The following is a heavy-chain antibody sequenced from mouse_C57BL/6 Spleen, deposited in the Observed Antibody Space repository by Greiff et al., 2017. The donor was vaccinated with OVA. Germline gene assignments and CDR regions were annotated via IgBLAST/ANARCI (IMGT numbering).Heavy chain of an antibody. J-gene: IGHJ2*01. D-gene: IGHD4-1*01. CDR1: GYAFSSSW. V-gene: IGHV1-82*01. CDR2: IYPGDGDT. CDR3: ARKAGTDYFDY. Sequence: VQLQQSGPELVKPGASVKISCKASGYAFSSSWMNWVKQRPGKGLEWIGRIYPGDGDTNYNGKFKGKATLTADKSSSTAYMQLSSLTSEDSAVYFCARKAGTDYFDYWGQGTTLTVSS.